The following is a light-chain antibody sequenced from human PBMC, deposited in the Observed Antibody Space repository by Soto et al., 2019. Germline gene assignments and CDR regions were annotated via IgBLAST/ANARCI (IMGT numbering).Light chain of an antibody. Sequence: EIVLTQSPATLSLSPGERATLSCRASQSVTSTYLAWYQQRPGQAPSLLLDGASARAPGIPVRCSGSGSATAFTLTVSGLEPEDFAVYFCQQYGSCPPFTFGPGTKVDIK. CDR3: QQYGSCPPFT. CDR1: QSVTSTY. CDR2: GAS. J-gene: IGKJ3*01. V-gene: IGKV3-20*01.